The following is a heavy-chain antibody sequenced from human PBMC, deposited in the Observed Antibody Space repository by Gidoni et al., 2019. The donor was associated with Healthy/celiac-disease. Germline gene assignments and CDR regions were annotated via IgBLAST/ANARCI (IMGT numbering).Heavy chain of an antibody. CDR3: ARRAPTSSAAADAFDI. J-gene: IGHJ3*02. V-gene: IGHV3-33*01. CDR1: GFTFSSYG. Sequence: QVQLVESGGGVVQPGRSLRLSCAASGFTFSSYGMHWVRQAPGKGLEGVAVLWYDGSNKYYADSVKGRFTISRDNSKNTLYLQMNSLRAEDTAVYYCARRAPTSSAAADAFDIWGQGTMVTVSS. CDR2: LWYDGSNK. D-gene: IGHD6-13*01.